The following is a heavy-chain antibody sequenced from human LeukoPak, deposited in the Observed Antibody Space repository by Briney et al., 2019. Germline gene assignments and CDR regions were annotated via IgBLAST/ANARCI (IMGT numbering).Heavy chain of an antibody. Sequence: PSETLSLTCAVYGGSFSGYYWSWIRQPPGKGLEWIGEINHSGSTNYNPSLKSRVTISVDTSKNQFSLKLSSVTAADTAVYYCARSRRRWQQLVTYCFDYWGQGTLVTVSS. J-gene: IGHJ4*02. CDR1: GGSFSGYY. D-gene: IGHD6-13*01. V-gene: IGHV4-34*01. CDR3: ARSRRRWQQLVTYCFDY. CDR2: INHSGST.